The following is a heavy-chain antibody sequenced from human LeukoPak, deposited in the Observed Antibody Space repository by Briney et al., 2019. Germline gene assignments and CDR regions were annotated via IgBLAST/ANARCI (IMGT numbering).Heavy chain of an antibody. CDR1: GGSISSSSYY. V-gene: IGHV4-61*05. CDR2: IYYTGNT. Sequence: SETLSLTCTVSGGSISSSSYYWSWIRQPPGKGPEWIGYIYYTGNTIYNPSLKSRVTISVDTSKNQFSLKLSSVTAADTAVYYCARKNNWNYVDYWGQGTLVTVSS. CDR3: ARKNNWNYVDY. J-gene: IGHJ4*02. D-gene: IGHD1-20*01.